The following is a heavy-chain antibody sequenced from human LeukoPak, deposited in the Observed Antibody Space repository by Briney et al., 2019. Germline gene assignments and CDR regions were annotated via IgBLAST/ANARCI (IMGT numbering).Heavy chain of an antibody. CDR1: GDSVSNSRVY. J-gene: IGHJ3*02. Sequence: SETLSLTCSVSGDSVSNSRVYWGWIRQTPGEGLEWIGSIYNNGRTYYKSSLESRVTISVDTPKNQLSLKLTSVTAADTAVYYCARRYCGSTICHDAFDIWGQGTMVTVSS. D-gene: IGHD2-2*01. V-gene: IGHV4-39*07. CDR3: ARRYCGSTICHDAFDI. CDR2: IYNNGRT.